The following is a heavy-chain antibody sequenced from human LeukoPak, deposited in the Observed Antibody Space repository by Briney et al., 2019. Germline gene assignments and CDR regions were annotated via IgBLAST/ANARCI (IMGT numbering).Heavy chain of an antibody. Sequence: PGGSLRLSCAAFGFTFSSYWMYWVRQAPGRGLVWVSRINSEGKTTHYADSVKGRFIISRDNAKNTLYLQMNSLRAEDTAVYYCARDPGSYSHDWYFDLWGRGTLVTVSS. J-gene: IGHJ2*01. CDR2: INSEGKTT. V-gene: IGHV3-74*01. CDR1: GFTFSSYW. CDR3: ARDPGSYSHDWYFDL. D-gene: IGHD1-26*01.